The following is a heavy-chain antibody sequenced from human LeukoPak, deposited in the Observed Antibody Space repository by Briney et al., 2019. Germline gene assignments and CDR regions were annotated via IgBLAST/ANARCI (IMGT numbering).Heavy chain of an antibody. D-gene: IGHD3-22*01. Sequence: GGSLRLSCAASGFTFSSYGMHWVRQAPGKGLEWVAVIPYDGSNKYYADSVKGRFTISRDNSKNTLYLQMNSLRAEDTAVYYCAKDANTYYYDSSGYFPAYWGQGTLVTVSS. V-gene: IGHV3-30*18. CDR1: GFTFSSYG. CDR3: AKDANTYYYDSSGYFPAY. CDR2: IPYDGSNK. J-gene: IGHJ4*02.